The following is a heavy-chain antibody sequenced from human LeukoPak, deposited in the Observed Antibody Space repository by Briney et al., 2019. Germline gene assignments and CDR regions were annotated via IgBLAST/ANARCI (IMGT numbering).Heavy chain of an antibody. D-gene: IGHD2-2*01. J-gene: IGHJ4*02. V-gene: IGHV4-38-2*01. CDR3: ARQGDIVVVPAAMVYFDY. CDR1: GYSISSGYY. Sequence: PSETLSLTCAVSGYSISSGYYWGWIRPPPGKGLEWIGSSYHSGSTYYNPSLKSRVTISVDTSKNQFSLKLSSVTAADTAVYYCARQGDIVVVPAAMVYFDYWGQGTLVTVSS. CDR2: SYHSGST.